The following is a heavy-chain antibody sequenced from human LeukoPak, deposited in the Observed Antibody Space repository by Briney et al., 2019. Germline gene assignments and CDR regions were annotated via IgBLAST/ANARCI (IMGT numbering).Heavy chain of an antibody. CDR1: GFSFSSHA. CDR3: ARAPSSSPEGLDY. CDR2: ISYDGSTK. Sequence: GGSLRLSCAASGFSFSSHAMHWVRQAPGKGLEWVAFISYDGSTKTYADSVKGRFTISRDNSKNTLYMQMNSLRTEDTAVFYCARAPSSSPEGLDYWGQGTLVTVSS. D-gene: IGHD6-6*01. V-gene: IGHV3-30*19. J-gene: IGHJ4*02.